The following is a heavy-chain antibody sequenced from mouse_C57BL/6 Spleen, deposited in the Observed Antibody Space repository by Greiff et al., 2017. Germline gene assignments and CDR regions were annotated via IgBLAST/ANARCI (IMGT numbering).Heavy chain of an antibody. J-gene: IGHJ4*01. CDR3: ARCGVVAKEDY. CDR2: IRNKANGYTT. Sequence: EVKLVESGGGLVQPGGSLSLSCAASGFTFTDYYMSWVRQPPGKALAWLGFIRNKANGYTTEYSASVKGRFTISRDNSKSILYLQMNALRAEDSATYYCARCGVVAKEDYWGQGTSVTVSS. CDR1: GFTFTDYY. D-gene: IGHD1-1*01. V-gene: IGHV7-3*01.